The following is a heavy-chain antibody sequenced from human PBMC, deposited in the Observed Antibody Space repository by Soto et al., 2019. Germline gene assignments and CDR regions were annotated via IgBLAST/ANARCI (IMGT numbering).Heavy chain of an antibody. CDR1: GVSISSGDYY. CDR3: ARAYYYDSSRFDY. Sequence: PSETLSLTCTVSGVSISSGDYYWSWIRQPPGKGLEWIGYIYYSGSTFYTPSLKSRVTISVDTSKNQFSLKLSSVTAADTAVYYCARAYYYDSSRFDYWGQGTLVTVSS. CDR2: IYYSGST. J-gene: IGHJ4*02. V-gene: IGHV4-30-4*01. D-gene: IGHD3-22*01.